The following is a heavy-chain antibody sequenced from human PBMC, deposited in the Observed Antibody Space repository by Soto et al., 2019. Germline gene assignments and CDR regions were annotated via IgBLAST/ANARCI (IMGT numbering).Heavy chain of an antibody. CDR3: ARGKRVRGVILGNWFDP. V-gene: IGHV4-34*01. Sequence: TLSLTCAVYGGSFSGYYWSWIRQPPGKGLEWIGEINHSGSTNYNPSLKSRVTISVDTSKNQFSLKLSSVTAADTAVYYCARGKRVRGVILGNWFDPWGQGTLVTVSS. D-gene: IGHD3-10*01. J-gene: IGHJ5*02. CDR2: INHSGST. CDR1: GGSFSGYY.